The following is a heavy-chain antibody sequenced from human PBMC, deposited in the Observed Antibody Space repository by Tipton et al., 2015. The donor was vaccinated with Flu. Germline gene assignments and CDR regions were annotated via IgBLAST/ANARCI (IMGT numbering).Heavy chain of an antibody. J-gene: IGHJ4*02. V-gene: IGHV3-30*19. CDR2: ISSDRRNK. CDR1: GFTFSSYG. D-gene: IGHD1-26*01. Sequence: SLRLSCAASGFTFSSYGMHWVRQAPGKGLEWVAFISSDRRNKYYADSVKGRFTISRDNSKNTLYLQMHSLRAEDTAVYYCACGDYWGQGTLVTVSS. CDR3: ACGDY.